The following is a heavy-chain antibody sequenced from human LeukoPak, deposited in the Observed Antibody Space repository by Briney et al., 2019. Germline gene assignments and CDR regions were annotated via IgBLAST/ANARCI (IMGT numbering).Heavy chain of an antibody. Sequence: KPSETLSLICTVSAAPITSYYWSWIRQPPGKGLEWIGYIYYSGSTNYNPSLKSRVAISVDTSKNQVSLRLSSVTAADTAVYYCARGGSIVGATPHDAFDIWGQGTVVTVS. J-gene: IGHJ3*02. V-gene: IGHV4-59*01. CDR3: ARGGSIVGATPHDAFDI. CDR1: AAPITSYY. D-gene: IGHD1-26*01. CDR2: IYYSGST.